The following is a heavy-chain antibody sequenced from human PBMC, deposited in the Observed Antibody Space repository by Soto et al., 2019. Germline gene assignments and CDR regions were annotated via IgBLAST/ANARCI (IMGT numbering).Heavy chain of an antibody. CDR1: GFTFSSYS. CDR3: ARQNVGGDYVFDY. V-gene: IGHV3-21*01. Sequence: GGSLRLSCAASGFTFSSYSMNWVRQAPGKGLEWVSSISSSSSYIYYADSVKGRFTISRDNAKNSLYLQMNSLRAEDTAVYYCARQNVGGDYVFDYWGQGTLVTVS. CDR2: ISSSSSYI. D-gene: IGHD4-17*01. J-gene: IGHJ4*02.